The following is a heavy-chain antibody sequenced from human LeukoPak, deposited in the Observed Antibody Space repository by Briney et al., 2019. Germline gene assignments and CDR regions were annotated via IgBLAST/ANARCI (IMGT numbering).Heavy chain of an antibody. CDR1: GGPFSGYY. Sequence: SETLSLTCAVYGGPFSGYYWSWIRQPPGKGLEWIGEINHSGSTNYNPSLKSRVTISVDTSKNQFSLKLSSVTAADTAVYYCARGFDSSGYSDVVYWGKGTLVTVSS. D-gene: IGHD3-22*01. CDR2: INHSGST. J-gene: IGHJ4*02. V-gene: IGHV4-34*01. CDR3: ARGFDSSGYSDVVY.